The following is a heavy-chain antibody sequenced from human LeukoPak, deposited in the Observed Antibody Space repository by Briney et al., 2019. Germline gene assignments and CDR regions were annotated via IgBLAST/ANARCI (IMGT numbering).Heavy chain of an antibody. Sequence: GESLKISCKGSGYSFTSYWIGWVRQMPRKGLEWMGIIYPGDSDTRYSPSFQGQVTISADKSISTAYLQWSSLKASDTAMYYCARLDSGNALKNAFDIWGQGTMVTVSS. CDR3: ARLDSGNALKNAFDI. CDR2: IYPGDSDT. D-gene: IGHD5-12*01. J-gene: IGHJ3*02. V-gene: IGHV5-51*01. CDR1: GYSFTSYW.